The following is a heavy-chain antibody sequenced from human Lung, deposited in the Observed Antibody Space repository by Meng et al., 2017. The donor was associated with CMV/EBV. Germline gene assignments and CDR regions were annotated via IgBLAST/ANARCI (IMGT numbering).Heavy chain of an antibody. J-gene: IGHJ6*02. D-gene: IGHD3-3*01. CDR2: INPNSGGT. CDR1: GYTFTGYY. V-gene: IGHV1-2*02. CDR3: AREMNVYYDFWSGYYQRPDYYYYGMEV. Sequence: ASVKVSCKASGYTFTGYYMHWVRQAPGQGLEWMGWINPNSGGTNYAQKFQGRVTMTRDTSISTAYMELSRLRSDDTAVYYCAREMNVYYDFWSGYYQRPDYYYYGMEVWGQGTXVTVSS.